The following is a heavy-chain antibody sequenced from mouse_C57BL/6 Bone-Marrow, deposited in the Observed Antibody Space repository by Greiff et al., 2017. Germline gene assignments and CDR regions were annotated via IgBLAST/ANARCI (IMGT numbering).Heavy chain of an antibody. Sequence: EVQLQQSGAELVKPGASVKLSCTASGFNINDYYMHWVKQRTEQGLEWIGRIDPEDGETKYAPKFPGKATITADTSSNTAYLQLSSLTSEDTAVYYCARVYYDYPTFDVWGTGTTVTVSS. V-gene: IGHV14-2*01. CDR2: IDPEDGET. CDR1: GFNINDYY. CDR3: ARVYYDYPTFDV. D-gene: IGHD2-4*01. J-gene: IGHJ1*03.